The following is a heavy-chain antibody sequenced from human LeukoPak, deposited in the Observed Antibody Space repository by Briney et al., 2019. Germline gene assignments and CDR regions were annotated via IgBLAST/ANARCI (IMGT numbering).Heavy chain of an antibody. Sequence: GGSLRLSCAASGFTFSNYNMNWVRQAPGKGLEWVSSITGSGDSTYYADSVKGRFTISRDNSKNTLYLQMNSLRAGDTAVYHCARDGGSYLQPTDYWGQGTLVTVSS. CDR3: ARDGGSYLQPTDY. CDR2: ITGSGDST. J-gene: IGHJ4*02. CDR1: GFTFSNYN. V-gene: IGHV3-23*01. D-gene: IGHD1-26*01.